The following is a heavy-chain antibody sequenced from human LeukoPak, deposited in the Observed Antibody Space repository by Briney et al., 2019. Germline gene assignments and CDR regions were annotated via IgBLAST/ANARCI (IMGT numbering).Heavy chain of an antibody. Sequence: SETLSLTCTVSGVSISSISYYWGWIRQPPGKGLEWIGSIYYSGITYYNPSLKSRVTISIDTSKNQFSLKLSSVTAADTAVYYCARGHSSGWFDYWGQGTLVTVSS. D-gene: IGHD6-19*01. V-gene: IGHV4-39*07. CDR3: ARGHSSGWFDY. CDR1: GVSISSISYY. CDR2: IYYSGIT. J-gene: IGHJ4*02.